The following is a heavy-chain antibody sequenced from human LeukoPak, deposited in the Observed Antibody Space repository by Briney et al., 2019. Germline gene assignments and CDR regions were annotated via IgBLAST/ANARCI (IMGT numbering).Heavy chain of an antibody. CDR1: GFSFSTYA. J-gene: IGHJ4*02. V-gene: IGHV3-23*01. D-gene: IGHD6-13*01. Sequence: GGSLRLSCAASGFSFSTYAMSWVRQAPGKGLEWVSGVNGNGGSTSYADSVKGRFTIFRDNSKNTLYLQLSSLRAEDTAVYYCAKENFEYTNSWSFDFWGQGTLVTVSS. CDR3: AKENFEYTNSWSFDF. CDR2: VNGNGGST.